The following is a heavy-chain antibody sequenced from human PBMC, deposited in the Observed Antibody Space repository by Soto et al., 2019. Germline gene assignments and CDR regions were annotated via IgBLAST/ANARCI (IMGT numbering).Heavy chain of an antibody. CDR2: IYYSGST. D-gene: IGHD6-13*01. CDR3: ETIKCWAP. V-gene: IGHV4-39*01. Sequence: SELLSDTCTVADGSISSRGYYRGWIRQPPGKGLEWIGTIYYSGSTYYNPSLKSRVTISVDTSKNQFSLKLSSVTAAETAVYYGETIKCWAPWGQGTPVPVSS. J-gene: IGHJ5*02. CDR1: DGSISSRGYY.